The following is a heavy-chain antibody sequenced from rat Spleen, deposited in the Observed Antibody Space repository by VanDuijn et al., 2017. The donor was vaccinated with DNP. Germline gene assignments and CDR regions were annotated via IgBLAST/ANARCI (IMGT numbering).Heavy chain of an antibody. CDR2: LTYDGGNT. J-gene: IGHJ2*01. V-gene: IGHV5-25*01. CDR3: ARWGGDYFDY. CDR1: GFTFSNYG. Sequence: EVQLVESGGGLVQPGRSMKLSCAASGFTFSNYGMAWVRQAPTKGLEWVAYLTYDGGNTYYRDSVQGRFTISRDNAKSTLYLQMNSLRSEDMATYYCARWGGDYFDYWGQGVMVTVSS.